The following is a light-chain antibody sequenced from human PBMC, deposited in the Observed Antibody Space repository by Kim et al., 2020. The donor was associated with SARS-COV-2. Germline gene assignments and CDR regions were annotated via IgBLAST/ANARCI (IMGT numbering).Light chain of an antibody. J-gene: IGLJ2*01. CDR3: QTWDSSTAV. CDR2: EDN. V-gene: IGLV3-1*01. Sequence: GNKYVCWYQQKAGQSPLLVIHEDNTRPSGVPERFLGSNSGNTATLTIIATRAMDEADYYCQTWDSSTAVFGGGTQLTVL. CDR1: GNKY.